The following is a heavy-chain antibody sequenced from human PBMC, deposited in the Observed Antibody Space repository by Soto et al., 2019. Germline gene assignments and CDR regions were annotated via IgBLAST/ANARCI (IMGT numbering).Heavy chain of an antibody. CDR1: GFTLTSYW. V-gene: IGHV3-74*01. CDR3: VRGRRLGY. Sequence: GGSLRLSCAASGFTLTSYWMHWVRQAPGKGLMWVSRINSDGSSTSYADSVKGRFTISRDNAKNTLYLQMNSLRAEDTAVYYCVRGRRLGYWGQGILVTISS. J-gene: IGHJ4*02. D-gene: IGHD3-16*01. CDR2: INSDGSST.